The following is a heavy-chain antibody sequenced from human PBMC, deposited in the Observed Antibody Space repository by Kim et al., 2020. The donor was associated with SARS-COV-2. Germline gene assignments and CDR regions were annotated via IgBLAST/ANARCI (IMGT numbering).Heavy chain of an antibody. V-gene: IGHV3-30*18. CDR1: GFTFSSYG. D-gene: IGHD1-20*01. Sequence: GGSLRLSCAASGFTFSSYGMHWVRQAPGKGLEWVAVISYDGSNKYYADSVKGRFTISRDNSKNTLYLQMNILGAEDTAVYYCAKDNNWNPGLWGQGTLVTVSS. CDR2: ISYDGSNK. CDR3: AKDNNWNPGL. J-gene: IGHJ1*01.